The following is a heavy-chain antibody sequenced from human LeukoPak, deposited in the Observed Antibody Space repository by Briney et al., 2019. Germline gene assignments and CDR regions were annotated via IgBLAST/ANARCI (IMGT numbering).Heavy chain of an antibody. V-gene: IGHV1-8*01. CDR2: MNPNSGNT. CDR1: GYTFTSYD. D-gene: IGHD5-18*01. J-gene: IGHJ3*02. Sequence: EASVKVSCKASGYTFTSYDINWLRQATGQGLEWMGWMNPNSGNTGYAQKFQGRVTMTRNTSISTAYMELSSLRSEDTAVYYCARGRTYSLRAFDIWGQGTMVTVSS. CDR3: ARGRTYSLRAFDI.